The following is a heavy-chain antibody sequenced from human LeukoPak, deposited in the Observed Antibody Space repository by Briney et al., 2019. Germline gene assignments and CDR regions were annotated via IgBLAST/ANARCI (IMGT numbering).Heavy chain of an antibody. CDR1: GFTFSSYS. CDR2: ISSSSSYI. D-gene: IGHD3-22*01. J-gene: IGHJ4*02. CDR3: ARDVNYYDSSGYYQRYFDY. Sequence: GGSLRLSCAASGFTFSSYSMNWVRQAPGKGLEWVSSISSSSSYIYYADSAKGRFTISRDNAKNSLYLQMNSLRAEDTAVYYCARDVNYYDSSGYYQRYFDYWGQGTLVTVSS. V-gene: IGHV3-21*01.